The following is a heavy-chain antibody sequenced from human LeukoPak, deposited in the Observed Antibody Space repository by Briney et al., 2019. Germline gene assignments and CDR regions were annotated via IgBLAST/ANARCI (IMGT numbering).Heavy chain of an antibody. CDR3: ARGLGYYDSSVGY. J-gene: IGHJ4*02. CDR1: GGSISNYY. D-gene: IGHD3-22*01. V-gene: IGHV4-59*01. CDR2: IYYSGGT. Sequence: PSETLSLTCTVSGGSISNYYWSWIRQPPGKGLEWIGYIYYSGGTNYNPSLKSRVTISVDTSKNQFSLRLSSVTAADTAVYHCARGLGYYDSSVGYWGQGTLVTVSS.